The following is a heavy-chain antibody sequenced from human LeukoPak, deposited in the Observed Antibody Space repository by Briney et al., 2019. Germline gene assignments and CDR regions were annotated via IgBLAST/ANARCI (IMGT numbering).Heavy chain of an antibody. V-gene: IGHV3-21*01. CDR3: ARDIRGDYITYYYYCMDV. CDR2: ISSSSSYI. D-gene: IGHD4-17*01. Sequence: GGSLRLSCAASGFTFSSYSMNWVRQAPGKGLEWVSSISSSSSYIYYADSAKGRFTISRDNAKNSLYLQMNSLRAEDTAVYYCARDIRGDYITYYYYCMDVWGQGTTVTVSS. CDR1: GFTFSSYS. J-gene: IGHJ6*02.